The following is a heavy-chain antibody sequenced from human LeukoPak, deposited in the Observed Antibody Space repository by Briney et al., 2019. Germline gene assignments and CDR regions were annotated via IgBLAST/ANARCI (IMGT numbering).Heavy chain of an antibody. CDR1: GFTVSSNY. Sequence: GGSLRLSCAASGFTVSSNYMSWVRQAPGKGLEWVGRIKSKTDGGTTDYAAPVKGRFTISRDDSKNTLYLQMNSLKTEDTAVYYCTTDLNYYDTMTPYWGQGTLVTVSS. CDR3: TTDLNYYDTMTPY. V-gene: IGHV3-15*01. CDR2: IKSKTDGGTT. D-gene: IGHD3-22*01. J-gene: IGHJ4*02.